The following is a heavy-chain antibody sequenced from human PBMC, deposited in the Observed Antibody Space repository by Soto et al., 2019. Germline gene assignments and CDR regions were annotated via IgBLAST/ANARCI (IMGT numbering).Heavy chain of an antibody. J-gene: IGHJ6*02. D-gene: IGHD3-3*01. CDR1: GFTFSSYA. V-gene: IGHV3-64D*08. CDR3: VKVDRSKGTIFGVVTYGMDV. CDR2: ISSNGGST. Sequence: GGSLRLSCSASGFTFSSYAMHWVRQAPGKGLEYVSAISSNGGSTYYADSVKGRITISRDNSKNTLYLQMSSLRAEDTAVYYCVKVDRSKGTIFGVVTYGMDVWGQGTTVTVSS.